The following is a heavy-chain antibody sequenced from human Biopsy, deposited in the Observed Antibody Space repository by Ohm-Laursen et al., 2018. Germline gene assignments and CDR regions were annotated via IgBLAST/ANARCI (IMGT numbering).Heavy chain of an antibody. D-gene: IGHD3-10*01. J-gene: IGHJ4*02. CDR2: MNTNSGNT. Sequence: ASAKVSCKASGYTFTSYEITWVRQATGQGLEWMGWMNTNSGNTGYAQKFQGRVTMTRNTSISTAYMEVSSLRSEDTAVYYCARGRNPVWFGEDLDYWGQGTPVTVSS. CDR3: ARGRNPVWFGEDLDY. V-gene: IGHV1-8*01. CDR1: GYTFTSYE.